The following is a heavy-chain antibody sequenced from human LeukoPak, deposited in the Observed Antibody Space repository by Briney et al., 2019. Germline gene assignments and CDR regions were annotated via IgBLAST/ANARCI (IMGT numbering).Heavy chain of an antibody. CDR1: GGTFSSYA. Sequence: SVKVSCKASGGTFSSYAISWVRQAPGQGLEWMGRIIPILDIANYAQKFQGRVTITADKSTSTAYMELSSLRSEDTAVYYCARGLVSVAGISDPWGQGTLVTVSS. D-gene: IGHD6-19*01. CDR2: IIPILDIA. J-gene: IGHJ5*02. CDR3: ARGLVSVAGISDP. V-gene: IGHV1-69*04.